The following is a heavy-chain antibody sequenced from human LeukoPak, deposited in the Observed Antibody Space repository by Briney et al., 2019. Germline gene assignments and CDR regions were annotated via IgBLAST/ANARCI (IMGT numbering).Heavy chain of an antibody. J-gene: IGHJ3*02. V-gene: IGHV3-21*01. Sequence: GGSLRLSCAASGFTFRSHNMNWVRQAPMKGREWVSSIGSDGSYIYYADSVKGRFTISRDNAKNSLYLQMNSLTAEDTAVYYCARKMKTGDRVGAFDIWGQGTVVTISS. D-gene: IGHD1-1*01. CDR3: ARKMKTGDRVGAFDI. CDR2: IGSDGSYI. CDR1: GFTFRSHN.